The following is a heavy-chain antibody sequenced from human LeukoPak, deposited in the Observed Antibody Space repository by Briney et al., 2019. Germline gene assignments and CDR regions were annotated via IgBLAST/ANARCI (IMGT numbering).Heavy chain of an antibody. CDR1: GLTFSSFA. CDR2: IIPIFGTA. Sequence: SVKVSCKASGLTFSSFAISWVRQAPGQGLEWMGGIIPIFGTANYAQKFQGRVTITADESTSTAYMELSSLRSEDTAVYYCARDGYDSSGYFGYYFDYWGQGTLVTVSS. CDR3: ARDGYDSSGYFGYYFDY. J-gene: IGHJ4*02. V-gene: IGHV1-69*13. D-gene: IGHD3-22*01.